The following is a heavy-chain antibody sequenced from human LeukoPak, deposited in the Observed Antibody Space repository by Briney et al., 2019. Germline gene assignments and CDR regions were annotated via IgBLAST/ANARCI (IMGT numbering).Heavy chain of an antibody. Sequence: AGGSLRLSCAASGFTFSIYAMHWVRQAPGKGLEYVSVTSTNGGSTYYADSVKGRFTISRDNSKNTLYLQMSSLRADDTAVYYCVKSRSGLVREKVFDYWGQGTLVTVSS. CDR2: TSTNGGST. D-gene: IGHD6-19*01. CDR1: GFTFSIYA. J-gene: IGHJ4*02. CDR3: VKSRSGLVREKVFDY. V-gene: IGHV3-64D*09.